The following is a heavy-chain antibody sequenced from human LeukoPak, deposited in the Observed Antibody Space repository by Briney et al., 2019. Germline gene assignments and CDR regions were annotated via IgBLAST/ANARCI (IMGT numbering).Heavy chain of an antibody. D-gene: IGHD4-23*01. V-gene: IGHV3-21*01. Sequence: GGSLRLSCAASGVTFSSYSMNWVRQAPGKGLEWVSSISSSSSYIYYADSVKGRFTISRDNAKNSLYLQMNSLRAEDTAVYYCARDDGGLFDYWGQGTLVTVSS. CDR1: GVTFSSYS. J-gene: IGHJ4*02. CDR2: ISSSSSYI. CDR3: ARDDGGLFDY.